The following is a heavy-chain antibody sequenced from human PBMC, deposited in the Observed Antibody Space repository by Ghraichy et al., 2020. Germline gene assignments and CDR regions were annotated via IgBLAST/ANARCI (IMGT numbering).Heavy chain of an antibody. CDR1: GGSVSSGSYY. D-gene: IGHD3-10*01. V-gene: IGHV4-61*01. CDR3: AISQGVTKEYYMDV. J-gene: IGHJ6*03. CDR2: IYYSGST. Sequence: SETLSLTCTVSGGSVSSGSYYWSWIRQPPGKGLEWIGYIYYSGSTNYNPSLKSRVTISVDTSKNQFSLKLSSVTAADTAVYYCAISQGVTKEYYMDVWGKGTTVTVSS.